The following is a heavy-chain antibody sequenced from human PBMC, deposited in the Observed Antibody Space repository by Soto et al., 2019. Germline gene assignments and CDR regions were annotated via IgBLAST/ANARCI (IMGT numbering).Heavy chain of an antibody. J-gene: IGHJ1*01. CDR3: ASVPYGDYVEYFQH. Sequence: QVQLVESGGCLVKPGGSLRLSCAASEFIFSDYYMSWIRQAPAKGMEWVSYISSSGSTIYYADSVKGRFTISRDNAKNSLYLQLNSPRSEDTAVYYCASVPYGDYVEYFQHWGQGTLVIVSS. CDR1: EFIFSDYY. V-gene: IGHV3-11*01. D-gene: IGHD4-17*01. CDR2: ISSSGSTI.